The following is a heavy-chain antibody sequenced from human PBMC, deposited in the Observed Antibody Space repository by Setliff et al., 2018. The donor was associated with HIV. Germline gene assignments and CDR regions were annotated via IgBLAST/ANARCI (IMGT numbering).Heavy chain of an antibody. CDR3: GRTMTYYYLCMDV. CDR1: GGSISSSSYY. J-gene: IGHJ6*03. V-gene: IGHV4-39*07. Sequence: SETLSLTCTVSGGSISSSSYYWVWIRQPPGKGLDWIGSFYLTESTNYNPTLKSRVTISGDTSRNQFSLKLSSVTAADTAVYYCGRTMTYYYLCMDVWGNGTTVTVSS. CDR2: FYLTEST.